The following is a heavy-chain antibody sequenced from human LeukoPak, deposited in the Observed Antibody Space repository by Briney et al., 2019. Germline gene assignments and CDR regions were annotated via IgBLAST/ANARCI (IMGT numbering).Heavy chain of an antibody. Sequence: ASVKVSCKASGYTFTSYYMHWVRQAPGQGLEWMGIINLSGGSTSYAQKFQGRVTMTRDTSTSTVYMELSSLRSEDTAVYYCAKAVVGVAAIAYWGQGTLVTVSS. CDR3: AKAVVGVAAIAY. V-gene: IGHV1-46*01. CDR2: INLSGGST. J-gene: IGHJ4*02. CDR1: GYTFTSYY. D-gene: IGHD2-15*01.